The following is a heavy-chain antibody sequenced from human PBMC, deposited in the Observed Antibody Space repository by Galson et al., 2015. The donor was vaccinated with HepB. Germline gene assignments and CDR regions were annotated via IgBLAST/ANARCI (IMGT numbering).Heavy chain of an antibody. V-gene: IGHV3-23*01. CDR1: GFTLSGYW. J-gene: IGHJ4*02. CDR3: AKDTGIQLWLRPADY. Sequence: SLRLSCAASGFTLSGYWMHWVRQAPGKGLEWVAAISGSGGSTYYAGSVKGRFTISRDNSKNTLYLQMNSLRAEDTAIYYCAKDTGIQLWLRPADYWGQGTLVTVSS. D-gene: IGHD5-18*01. CDR2: ISGSGGST.